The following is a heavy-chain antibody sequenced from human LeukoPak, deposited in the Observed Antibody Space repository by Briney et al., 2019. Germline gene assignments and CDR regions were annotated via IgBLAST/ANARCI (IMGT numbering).Heavy chain of an antibody. CDR1: GFTFSSYA. Sequence: PGGSLRLSCAASGFTFSSYAMSWVRQAPGKGLEWVSAISGSGGSTYYADSVKGRFTNPRDNSKHTLYLQMNSLRAEDTAVYYCAKGVVVVPAAIDYWGQGTLVTVSS. J-gene: IGHJ4*02. CDR2: ISGSGGST. V-gene: IGHV3-23*01. D-gene: IGHD2-2*01. CDR3: AKGVVVVPAAIDY.